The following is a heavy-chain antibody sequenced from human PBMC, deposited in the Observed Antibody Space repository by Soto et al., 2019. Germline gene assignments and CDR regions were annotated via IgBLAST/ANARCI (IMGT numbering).Heavy chain of an antibody. CDR1: GSSLTTRGMT. CDR2: ST. CDR3: TLRQDTSRGPIY. J-gene: IGHJ4*02. D-gene: IGHD6-13*01. V-gene: IGHV2-5*01. Sequence: SGPTLVNPTQTLTLTCTVSGSSLTTRGMTLGWIRQPPGKAPEWLALSTQYSPSLQSRLTFTEDTSKNQVVLTMTNMDPVDTATYYCTLRQDTSRGPIYWDQGIMVTVSS.